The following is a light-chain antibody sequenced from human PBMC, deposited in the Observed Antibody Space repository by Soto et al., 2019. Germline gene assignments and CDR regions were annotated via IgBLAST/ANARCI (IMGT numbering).Light chain of an antibody. CDR3: QQYNNWSHIP. CDR2: YAS. J-gene: IGKJ5*01. V-gene: IGKV3-15*01. Sequence: EIMMTQSPATLSVSPGERATLSCRASQSVRHNLAWYQQKPGQAPRLLIYYASTRANGIPARFSGSGSGTEFTLTISSLRSEDFALYYCQQYNNWSHIPYGKATGLEIK. CDR1: QSVRHN.